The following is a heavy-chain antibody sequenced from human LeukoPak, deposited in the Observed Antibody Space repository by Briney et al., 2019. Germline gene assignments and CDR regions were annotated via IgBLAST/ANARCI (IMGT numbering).Heavy chain of an antibody. CDR3: ATVTGYCSSTSCYNFDY. D-gene: IGHD2-2*02. CDR1: GYTLTELS. Sequence: ASVKVSCKVSGYTLTELSMHWVRQAPGKGLEWMGGFDPEDGETIYAQKFQGRVTMTEDTSTDTAYMELSSLRSEDTAVYYCATVTGYCSSTSCYNFDYWGQGTLVTVSS. V-gene: IGHV1-24*01. CDR2: FDPEDGET. J-gene: IGHJ4*02.